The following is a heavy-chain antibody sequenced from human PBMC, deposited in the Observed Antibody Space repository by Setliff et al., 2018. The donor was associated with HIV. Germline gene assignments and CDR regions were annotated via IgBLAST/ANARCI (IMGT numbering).Heavy chain of an antibody. Sequence: SETLSLTCTVSGGSISSGSYYWSWIRQPAGKGLEWIGRIHTSGRTNYNPSLKSRVTISVDKSKNQFSLKLSSVTAADTAVYYCTTELRYFDWLSGDYFDYWGQGTLVTVSS. D-gene: IGHD3-9*01. CDR2: IHTSGRT. V-gene: IGHV4-61*02. J-gene: IGHJ4*02. CDR3: TTELRYFDWLSGDYFDY. CDR1: GGSISSGSYY.